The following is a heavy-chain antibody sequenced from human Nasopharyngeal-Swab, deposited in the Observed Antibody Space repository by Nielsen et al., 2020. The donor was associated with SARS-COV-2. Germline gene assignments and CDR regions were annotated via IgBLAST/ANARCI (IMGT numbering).Heavy chain of an antibody. V-gene: IGHV4-39*01. Sequence: SETLSLTCTVSGGSISSSSYYWGWIRQPPGKGLEWIGSIYYSGSTYYNPSLKSRVTISVDTSKNQFSLKLISVTAADTAVYYCARQVGYCTNGVCPTYYYYYGMDVWGQGTTVTVSS. D-gene: IGHD2-8*01. J-gene: IGHJ6*02. CDR1: GGSISSSSYY. CDR2: IYYSGST. CDR3: ARQVGYCTNGVCPTYYYYYGMDV.